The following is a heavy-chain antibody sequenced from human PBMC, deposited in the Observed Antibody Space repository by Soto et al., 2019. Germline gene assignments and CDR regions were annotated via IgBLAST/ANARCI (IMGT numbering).Heavy chain of an antibody. V-gene: IGHV3-73*01. CDR2: IRSKANSYAT. D-gene: IGHD3-9*01. CDR1: WFTFSGSA. J-gene: IGHJ6*02. Sequence: PVGSLRLSCAASWFTFSGSAMHWVRQASGKGLEWVGRIRSKANSYATAYAASVKGRFTISRDDSKNTAYLQMNSLKTEDTAVYYCTRQNYDILTGYLYYYYGMDVWGQGTTVTVSS. CDR3: TRQNYDILTGYLYYYYGMDV.